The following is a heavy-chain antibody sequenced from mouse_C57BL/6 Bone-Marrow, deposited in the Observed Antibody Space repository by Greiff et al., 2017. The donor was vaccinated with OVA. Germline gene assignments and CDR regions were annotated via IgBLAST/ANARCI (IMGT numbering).Heavy chain of an antibody. J-gene: IGHJ2*01. Sequence: EVQLQQSGPVLVKPGASVKMSCKASGYTFTDYYMNWVKQSHGKSLEWIGVINPYNGGTSYNQKFKGKATLTVDKSSSTAYMELNSLTSEDSAVYYCARGVLQLYFDYWGKGTTLTVSS. CDR2: INPYNGGT. D-gene: IGHD2-12*01. CDR1: GYTFTDYY. V-gene: IGHV1-19*01. CDR3: ARGVLQLYFDY.